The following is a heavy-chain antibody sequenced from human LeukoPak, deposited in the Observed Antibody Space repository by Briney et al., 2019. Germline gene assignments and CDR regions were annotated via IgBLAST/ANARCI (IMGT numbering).Heavy chain of an antibody. Sequence: GGSLRLSCATSGFSFTAYTIHWVRQAPGEGPEWVALASGDGIHKQYAASVQGRFTISRDNSESTVYLEMNSLKDGDTGIYYCARAGSSGWYAAYWGHGTRVTVSS. CDR2: ASGDGIHK. CDR3: ARAGSSGWYAAY. CDR1: GFSFTAYT. J-gene: IGHJ4*01. V-gene: IGHV3-30*04. D-gene: IGHD3-22*01.